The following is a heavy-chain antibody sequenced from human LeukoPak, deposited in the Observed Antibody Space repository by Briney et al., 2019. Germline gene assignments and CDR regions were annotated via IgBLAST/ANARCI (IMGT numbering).Heavy chain of an antibody. D-gene: IGHD5-12*01. CDR3: ARDVDIVATTPYYYYYGMDV. CDR2: FDPEDGET. V-gene: IGHV1-24*01. J-gene: IGHJ6*02. Sequence: ASVKVSCKVSGYTLTELSMHWVRQAPGKGLERMGGFDPEDGETIYAQKFQGRVTLTEDTSTDTAYMELRSLRSDDTAVYYCARDVDIVATTPYYYYYGMDVWGQGTTVTVSS. CDR1: GYTLTELS.